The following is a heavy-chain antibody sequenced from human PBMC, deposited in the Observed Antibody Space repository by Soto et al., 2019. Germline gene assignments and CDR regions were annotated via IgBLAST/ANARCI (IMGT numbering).Heavy chain of an antibody. V-gene: IGHV4-61*01. Sequence: QVQLQESGPGLVKPSETLSLTCTVSGGSVSSGSYYWSWIRQPPGKGLEWIGYIYYSGSTNYNPCLKSRATISLYTSKNQFALKLSSVTAADTAVYYCARGRIAYCGVECYHTYGMDVWGQGTTVTVSS. D-gene: IGHD2-21*01. CDR2: IYYSGST. J-gene: IGHJ6*02. CDR1: GGSVSSGSYY. CDR3: ARGRIAYCGVECYHTYGMDV.